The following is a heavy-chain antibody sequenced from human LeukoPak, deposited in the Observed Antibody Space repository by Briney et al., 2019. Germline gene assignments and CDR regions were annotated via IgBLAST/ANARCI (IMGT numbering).Heavy chain of an antibody. CDR3: ARFNKVGADDAFDI. Sequence: PGRSLRLSCAASGFTFSSYGMHWVRQAPGKGLVWVAVISYDGSNKYYADSVKGRFTISSDNSKNTLYLQMNSLRAEDTAVYYCARFNKVGADDAFDIWGQGTMVTVSS. CDR2: ISYDGSNK. V-gene: IGHV3-30*03. D-gene: IGHD1-26*01. J-gene: IGHJ3*02. CDR1: GFTFSSYG.